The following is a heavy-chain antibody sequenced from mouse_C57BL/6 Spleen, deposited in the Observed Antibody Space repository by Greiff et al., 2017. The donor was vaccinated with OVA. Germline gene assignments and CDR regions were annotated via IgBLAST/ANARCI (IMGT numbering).Heavy chain of an antibody. Sequence: QVQLKESGAELVRPGASVTLSCKASGYTFTAYEMHWVTQTPVHGLAWIGAIDPETGGTAYNQKFKGKAILTADKSSSTDYMELRSLSSEDSAVYYGTSTNYYGSSYDCDYWGQGTTRTVST. D-gene: IGHD1-1*01. J-gene: IGHJ2*01. CDR3: TSTNYYGSSYDCDY. CDR1: GYTFTAYE. V-gene: IGHV1-15*01. CDR2: IDPETGGT.